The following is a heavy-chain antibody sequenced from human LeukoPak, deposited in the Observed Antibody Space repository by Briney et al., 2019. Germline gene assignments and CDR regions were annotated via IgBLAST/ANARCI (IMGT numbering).Heavy chain of an antibody. V-gene: IGHV3-23*01. CDR2: ISGSGGST. D-gene: IGHD2-21*02. CDR3: AKDSLIVVVTEGDY. CDR1: GCTFSSYA. J-gene: IGHJ4*02. Sequence: PGGSLRLSCAASGCTFSSYAMSWVRQAPGKGLEWVSAISGSGGSTYYADSVKGRFTISRDNSKNTLYLQMNSLRAEDTAVYYCAKDSLIVVVTEGDYWGQGTLVTVSS.